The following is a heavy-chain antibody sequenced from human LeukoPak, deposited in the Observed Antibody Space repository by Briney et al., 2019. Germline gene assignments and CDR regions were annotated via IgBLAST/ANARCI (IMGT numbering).Heavy chain of an antibody. D-gene: IGHD4-17*01. Sequence: GGSLRLSCAASGFTVSSNYMSWVRQAPGKGLEWVSVIYSGGSTYYADSVKGRFTISRDNSKNTLYLQLNSLRAEDTAVYYCANRFYGLFDYWGQGTLVTVSS. CDR1: GFTVSSNY. J-gene: IGHJ4*02. CDR3: ANRFYGLFDY. V-gene: IGHV3-53*01. CDR2: IYSGGST.